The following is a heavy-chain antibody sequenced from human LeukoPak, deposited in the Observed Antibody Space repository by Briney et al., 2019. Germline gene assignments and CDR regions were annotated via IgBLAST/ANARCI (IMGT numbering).Heavy chain of an antibody. D-gene: IGHD2-2*01. CDR2: ISAYNGNT. CDR1: GYTFTSYG. V-gene: IGHV1-18*01. CDR3: ASLKGVVVPAATDDAFDI. Sequence: ASVKVSCKASGYTFTSYGFSWVRQAPGQGLEWMGWISAYNGNTDYPQNLQGRVTLTTDTSTSTAYMELRSLRSDDTAVYYCASLKGVVVPAATDDAFDIWGQGTMVTVSS. J-gene: IGHJ3*02.